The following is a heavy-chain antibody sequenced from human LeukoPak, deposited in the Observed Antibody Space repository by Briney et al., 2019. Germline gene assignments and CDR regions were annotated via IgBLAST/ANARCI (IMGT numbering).Heavy chain of an antibody. J-gene: IGHJ2*01. Sequence: GESLKISCKVSGYSFTTYWIGWVRQMLGKGLEWMGMIYPGDSDTKYSPSFQGQVTISADRSISTAYLQWSSLKASDTAMYYCARNHYDSSDSRTYWYFDLWGRGTLVTVSS. CDR1: GYSFTTYW. CDR2: IYPGDSDT. V-gene: IGHV5-51*01. CDR3: ARNHYDSSDSRTYWYFDL. D-gene: IGHD3-22*01.